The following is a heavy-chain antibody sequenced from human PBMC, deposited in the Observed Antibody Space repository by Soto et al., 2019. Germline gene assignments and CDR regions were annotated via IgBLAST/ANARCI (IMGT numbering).Heavy chain of an antibody. J-gene: IGHJ4*02. CDR3: ASPHDYGDYVPFDY. CDR2: IYYSGST. D-gene: IGHD4-17*01. V-gene: IGHV4-31*03. Sequence: SETLSLTCTVSGGSISSGGYYWSWIRQHPGKGLEWIGYIYYSGSTYYNPSLKSRVTISVDTSKNQFSLKLSSVTAADTAVYYCASPHDYGDYVPFDYWGQGTLVTVSS. CDR1: GGSISSGGYY.